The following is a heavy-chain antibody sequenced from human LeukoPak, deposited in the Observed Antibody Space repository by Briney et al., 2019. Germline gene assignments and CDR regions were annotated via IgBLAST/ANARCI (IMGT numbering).Heavy chain of an antibody. J-gene: IGHJ4*02. CDR2: ISGSGGST. CDR3: AKASRYNPWYFGY. V-gene: IGHV3-23*01. CDR1: GFTFSSYA. Sequence: GGSLRLSCAASGFTFSSYAMSWVRQAPGKGLEWVSAISGSGGSTYYTDSVKGRFTISRDNSKNTLYLQMNSLRAEDTAVYYCAKASRYNPWYFGYWGQGTLVTVSS. D-gene: IGHD5-24*01.